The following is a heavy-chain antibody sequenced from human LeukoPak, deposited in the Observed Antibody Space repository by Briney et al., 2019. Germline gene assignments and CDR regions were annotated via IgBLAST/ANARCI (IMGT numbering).Heavy chain of an antibody. D-gene: IGHD6-13*01. V-gene: IGHV3-11*04. Sequence: GGSLRLSCVASEFTFSDYYMSWIRQAPGKGLEWVSFISNSGSTIYYADSVKGRFTISRDNSKNTLYLQMNSLRAEDTAVYYCAKAPKVYSSSWTRAEYFQHWGQGTLVTVSS. CDR2: ISNSGSTI. J-gene: IGHJ1*01. CDR3: AKAPKVYSSSWTRAEYFQH. CDR1: EFTFSDYY.